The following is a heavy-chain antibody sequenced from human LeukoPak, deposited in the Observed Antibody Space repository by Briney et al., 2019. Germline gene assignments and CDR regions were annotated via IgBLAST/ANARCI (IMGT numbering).Heavy chain of an antibody. CDR3: ARIVLVGLGIAAAGFDY. D-gene: IGHD6-13*01. J-gene: IGHJ4*02. V-gene: IGHV1-69*13. CDR2: IIPIFGTA. CDR1: GGTFSSYA. Sequence: SVKVSCKASGGTFSSYAISWVRQAPGQGLEWMGGIIPIFGTANYAQKFQGRVTITADESTSTAYMELSSLRSEDTAVYYCARIVLVGLGIAAAGFDYWGQGTLVTVSS.